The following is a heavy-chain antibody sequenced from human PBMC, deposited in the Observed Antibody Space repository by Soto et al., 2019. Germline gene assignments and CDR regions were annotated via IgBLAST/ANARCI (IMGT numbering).Heavy chain of an antibody. CDR2: IYHSGST. CDR1: SGSISSSNL. D-gene: IGHD6-19*01. V-gene: IGHV4-4*02. Sequence: SETLSLTCAVSSGSISSSNLWSWVRQPPGKGLEWIGEIYHSGSTNYNPSLKSRVTISVDKSKNQFSLKLSSVTAADTAVCYCARAGAVAGFDYWGQGTLVTVSS. J-gene: IGHJ4*02. CDR3: ARAGAVAGFDY.